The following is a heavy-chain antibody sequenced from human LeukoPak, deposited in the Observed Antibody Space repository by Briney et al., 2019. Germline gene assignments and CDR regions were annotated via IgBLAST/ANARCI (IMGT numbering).Heavy chain of an antibody. CDR1: GGSISSSSYY. V-gene: IGHV4-39*07. Sequence: SETLSLTCTVSGGSISSSSYYWGWIRQPPGKGLEWIGSIYYSGSTYYNPSLKSRVAISVDTSKNQFSLKLSSVTAADTAVYYCARGTRKRRAEYFQHWGQGTLVTVSS. D-gene: IGHD1-14*01. CDR3: ARGTRKRRAEYFQH. J-gene: IGHJ1*01. CDR2: IYYSGST.